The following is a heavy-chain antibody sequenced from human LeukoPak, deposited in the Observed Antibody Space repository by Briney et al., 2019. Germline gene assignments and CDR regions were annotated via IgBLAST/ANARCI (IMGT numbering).Heavy chain of an antibody. CDR1: GYTLTNYA. CDR2: INPGNDNT. Sequence: ASVKVSCKASGYTLTNYALHWVRQAPGQRLEWMGWINPGNDNTKYSQKFQGRVTITRDTSASTAYMELSSLRAEDTAVYYCARDYYGSGTYSHPGDYWGQGTLATVSS. CDR3: ARDYYGSGTYSHPGDY. V-gene: IGHV1-3*01. J-gene: IGHJ4*02. D-gene: IGHD3-10*01.